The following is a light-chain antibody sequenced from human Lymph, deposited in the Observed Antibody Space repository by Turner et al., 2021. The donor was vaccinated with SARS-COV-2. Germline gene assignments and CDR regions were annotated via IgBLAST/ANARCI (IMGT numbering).Light chain of an antibody. Sequence: DIVMSQSPSSLAVSVGEKVTMSCKSSQSLLYSSNQQNYLAWYQQKRGQSPKLLIYWAATMESGVPDRFTGSGSGTDFTLTISRVKAEDLAVYYCQQYYSYPWRFGGGTQLEIK. CDR2: WAA. CDR3: QQYYSYPWR. J-gene: IGKJ1*01. CDR1: QSLLYSSNQQNY. V-gene: IGKV4-1*01.